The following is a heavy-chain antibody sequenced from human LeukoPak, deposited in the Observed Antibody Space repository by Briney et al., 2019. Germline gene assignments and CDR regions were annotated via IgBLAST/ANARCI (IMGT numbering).Heavy chain of an antibody. V-gene: IGHV4-61*02. CDR2: IYTSGST. D-gene: IGHD5-24*01. CDR3: ARERRDGYNFGY. CDR1: GGSVSSSSYY. Sequence: SETLSLTCTVSGGSVSSSSYYWSWIRQPAGKGLEWIGRIYTSGSTNYNPSLKSRVTISVDTSKNQFSLKLSSVTAADTAVYYCARERRDGYNFGYWGQGTLVTVSS. J-gene: IGHJ4*02.